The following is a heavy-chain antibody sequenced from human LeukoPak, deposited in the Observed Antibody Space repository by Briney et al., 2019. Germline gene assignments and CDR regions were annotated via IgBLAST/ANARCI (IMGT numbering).Heavy chain of an antibody. V-gene: IGHV3-9*01. CDR1: GFTFDDYA. CDR3: AKDRNYYDSSGYAN. D-gene: IGHD3-22*01. Sequence: GGSLRLSCAASGFTFDDYAMHWVRQAPGKGLEWVSGISWNSGSIGYADSVKGRFTISRDNAKNSLYLQMNSLRAEDTALYYCAKDRNYYDSSGYANWGQGTLVTVSS. CDR2: ISWNSGSI. J-gene: IGHJ4*02.